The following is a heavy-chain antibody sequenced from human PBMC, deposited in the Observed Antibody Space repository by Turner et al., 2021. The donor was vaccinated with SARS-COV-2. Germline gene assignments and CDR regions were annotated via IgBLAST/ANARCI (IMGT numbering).Heavy chain of an antibody. CDR1: GGSISSSYYY. V-gene: IGHV4-39*07. Sequence: QLQLQESGPGLVKPSETLSLRCTVSGGSISSSYYYWGWIRQPPGKGLEWIGSIYYSGSTYYNPSLKSRVTISVDTSKNQFSLKLNSVTAADTAVYYCGRVSSPVAGIDYWGQGTLVTVSS. D-gene: IGHD6-19*01. CDR3: GRVSSPVAGIDY. J-gene: IGHJ4*02. CDR2: IYYSGST.